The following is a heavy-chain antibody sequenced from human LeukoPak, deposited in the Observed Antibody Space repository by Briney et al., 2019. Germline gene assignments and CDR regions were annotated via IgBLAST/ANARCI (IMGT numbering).Heavy chain of an antibody. CDR3: ARVPPLNCSSTSCYIEDYYYYYMDV. CDR1: GGTFSSYA. D-gene: IGHD2-2*02. J-gene: IGHJ6*03. V-gene: IGHV1-69*05. Sequence: GASVKVSCKASGGTFSSYAISWVRQAPRQGLEWMGGISPIFGTANYAQKFQGRVTITTDESTSTAYMELSSLRSEDTAVYYCARVPPLNCSSTSCYIEDYYYYYMDVWGKGTTVTVSS. CDR2: ISPIFGTA.